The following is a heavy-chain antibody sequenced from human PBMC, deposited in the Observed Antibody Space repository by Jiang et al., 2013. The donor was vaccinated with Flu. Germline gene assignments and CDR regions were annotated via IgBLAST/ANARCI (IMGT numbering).Heavy chain of an antibody. V-gene: IGHV6-1*01. Sequence: LTCAISGDSVSSNSASWNWVRQSPSRGLEWLGRTYYRSKWYDDYAVSVKSRITINPDTSKNQFSLQLNSMTPEDTAVYFCARAVGATRDFGYVGQGTLVTVSS. CDR3: ARAVGATRDFGY. J-gene: IGHJ4*02. D-gene: IGHD1-26*01. CDR2: TYYRSKWYD. CDR1: GDSVSSNSAS.